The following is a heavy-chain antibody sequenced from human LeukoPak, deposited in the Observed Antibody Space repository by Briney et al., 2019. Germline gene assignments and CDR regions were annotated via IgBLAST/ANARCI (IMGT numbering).Heavy chain of an antibody. D-gene: IGHD6-19*01. J-gene: IGHJ5*02. CDR2: IFYTGGT. Sequence: PSETLSLTCTDSGGSISTYYWSWIRQPPGKGLEWIGYIFYTGGTNYNPSLKSRITISVDTSKNQFSLKLSSVTAADTAVYYCARDITVAGIADWFDPWGQGTLVTVSS. CDR1: GGSISTYY. CDR3: ARDITVAGIADWFDP. V-gene: IGHV4-59*01.